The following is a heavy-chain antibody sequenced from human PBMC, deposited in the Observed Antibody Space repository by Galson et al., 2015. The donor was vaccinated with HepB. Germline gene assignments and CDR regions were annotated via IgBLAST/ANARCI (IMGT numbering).Heavy chain of an antibody. CDR1: GYTFTGYY. CDR2: INPNSGGT. J-gene: IGHJ6*02. V-gene: IGHV1-2*04. CDR3: AREKEVAAQWGYYYYGMDV. D-gene: IGHD6-19*01. Sequence: SVKVSCKASGYTFTGYYMHWVRQAPGQGLEWMGWINPNSGGTNYAQKFQGWVTMTRDTSISTAYMELSSVTAADTAVYYCAREKEVAAQWGYYYYGMDVWGQGTTVTVSS.